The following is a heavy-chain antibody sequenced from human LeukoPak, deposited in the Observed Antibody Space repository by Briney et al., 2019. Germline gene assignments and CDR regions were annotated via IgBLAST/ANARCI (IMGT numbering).Heavy chain of an antibody. D-gene: IGHD6-13*01. CDR2: ISSSGSYI. V-gene: IGHV3-21*04. CDR3: ARGVWKQTGDAFDI. Sequence: GGSLRLSCAASGFTFSTYSMNWVRQAPGKGLEWVSSISSSGSYIYYADSVKGRLTISRDNAKNSLFLQMNSLRAEDTAVYYCARGVWKQTGDAFDIWGQGTMVTVSS. CDR1: GFTFSTYS. J-gene: IGHJ3*02.